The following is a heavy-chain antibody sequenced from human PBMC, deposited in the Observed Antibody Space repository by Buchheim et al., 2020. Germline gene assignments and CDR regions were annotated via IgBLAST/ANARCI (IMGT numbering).Heavy chain of an antibody. V-gene: IGHV1-46*03. CDR2: INPSGDST. CDR3: ARAPYCGGDCFYFDN. J-gene: IGHJ4*02. D-gene: IGHD2-21*02. Sequence: QVQLVQSGAEVKKPGASVKVSCKASEYTFTSSYMHWVRQALGQGLEWMGVINPSGDSTSYAQKFQGRVTMTRDTSTSAVYMELSSLRSEDTAVYYCARAPYCGGDCFYFDNWRQGTL. CDR1: EYTFTSSY.